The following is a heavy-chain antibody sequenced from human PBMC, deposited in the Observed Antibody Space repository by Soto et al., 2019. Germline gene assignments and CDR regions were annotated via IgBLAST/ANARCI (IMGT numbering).Heavy chain of an antibody. V-gene: IGHV1-69*01. CDR2: IIPMFATT. Sequence: QVQLVQSGAEVKKPASSVKVSCKASGGTFSNYAFGWVRQAPGQGLEWMGGIIPMFATTSYAQKFQGRVTITADESTRTVYMELSSLRSEDTAVYYCARDHNWNDVGNWFDPWGQGTPVTVSS. CDR3: ARDHNWNDVGNWFDP. D-gene: IGHD1-1*01. CDR1: GGTFSNYA. J-gene: IGHJ5*02.